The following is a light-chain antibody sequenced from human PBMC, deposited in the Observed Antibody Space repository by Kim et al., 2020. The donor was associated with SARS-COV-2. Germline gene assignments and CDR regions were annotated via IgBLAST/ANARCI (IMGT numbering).Light chain of an antibody. V-gene: IGLV4-69*01. J-gene: IGLJ3*02. CDR2: LNCDGSH. CDR1: RGHSSDA. CDR3: QTWGTGIRV. Sequence: ASVKLTGTLSRGHSSDAIAWHQQQPEKGARYVMKLNCDGSHSKGDGIPDRCAGSSAGAERYLTISSLQDEDEADYYSQTWGTGIRVFGGGTKLTVL.